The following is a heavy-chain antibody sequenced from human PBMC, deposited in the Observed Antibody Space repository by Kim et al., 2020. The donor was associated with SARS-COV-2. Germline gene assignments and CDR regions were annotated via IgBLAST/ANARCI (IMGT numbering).Heavy chain of an antibody. CDR3: AKVITSSSNFDY. CDR1: GFTFSSYA. D-gene: IGHD6-6*01. V-gene: IGHV3-23*01. CDR2: ISGSGGST. J-gene: IGHJ4*02. Sequence: GGSLRLSCAASGFTFSSYAMSWVRQAPGKGLEWVSAISGSGGSTYYADSVKGRFTISRYNSKNTLYLQMNSLRAEDTAVYYCAKVITSSSNFDYWGQGTLVTVSS.